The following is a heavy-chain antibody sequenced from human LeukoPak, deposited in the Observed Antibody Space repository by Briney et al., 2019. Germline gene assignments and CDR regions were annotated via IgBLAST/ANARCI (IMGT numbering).Heavy chain of an antibody. D-gene: IGHD3-22*01. Sequence: PSETLSLTCTVSGGSISSYYWSWIRQPPGKGLEWIGYIYYSGSTNYNPSLKSRVTISVDTSKNQFSLKLSSVTAADTAVYYCARVGGYYDSSGYYYHLDYWGQGTLVTVSS. CDR3: ARVGGYYDSSGYYYHLDY. CDR1: GGSISSYY. J-gene: IGHJ4*02. V-gene: IGHV4-59*01. CDR2: IYYSGST.